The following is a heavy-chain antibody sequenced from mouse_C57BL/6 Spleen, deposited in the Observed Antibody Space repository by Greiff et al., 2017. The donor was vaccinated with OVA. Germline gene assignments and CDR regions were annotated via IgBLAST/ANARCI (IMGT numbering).Heavy chain of an antibody. CDR1: GYAFSSYW. D-gene: IGHD1-1*01. Sequence: QVQLQQSGAELVKPGASVKISCKASGYAFSSYWMNWVKQRPGKGLEWIGQIYPGDGDTNYNGKFKGKATLTADKSSSTAYMQLSSLTSEDSSVYFCARSSITTVVASCDYWGQCTTLTVSS. J-gene: IGHJ2*01. V-gene: IGHV1-80*01. CDR3: ARSSITTVVASCDY. CDR2: IYPGDGDT.